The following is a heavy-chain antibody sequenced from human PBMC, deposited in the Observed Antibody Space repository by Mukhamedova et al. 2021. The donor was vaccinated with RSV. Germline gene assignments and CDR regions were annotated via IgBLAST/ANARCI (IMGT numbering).Heavy chain of an antibody. Sequence: MGRIDPSDSYTNYSPSFQGHVTISADKSISTAYLQWSSLKASDTAMYYCARQYGDYSYWYFDLWGRGTLVTVSS. CDR3: ARQYGDYSYWYFDL. D-gene: IGHD4-17*01. CDR2: IDPSDSYT. V-gene: IGHV5-10-1*01. J-gene: IGHJ2*01.